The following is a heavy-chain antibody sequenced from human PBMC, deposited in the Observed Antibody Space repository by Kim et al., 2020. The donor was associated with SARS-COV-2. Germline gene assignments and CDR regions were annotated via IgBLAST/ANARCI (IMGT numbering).Heavy chain of an antibody. CDR1: GYTFTSYG. J-gene: IGHJ5*02. CDR2: ISAYNGNT. V-gene: IGHV1-18*01. D-gene: IGHD4-17*01. Sequence: ASVKVSCKASGYTFTSYGISWVRQAPGQGLEWMGWISAYNGNTNYAQKLQGRVTMTTDTSTSTAYMELRSLRSDDTAVYYCARPKSRWFDYGDYQEYNWFDPWGQGTLVTVSS. CDR3: ARPKSRWFDYGDYQEYNWFDP.